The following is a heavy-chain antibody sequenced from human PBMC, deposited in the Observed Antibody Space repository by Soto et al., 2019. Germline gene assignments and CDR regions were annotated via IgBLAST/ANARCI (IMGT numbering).Heavy chain of an antibody. CDR1: GYTFTSYA. J-gene: IGHJ4*02. V-gene: IGHV1-3*01. CDR2: INAGNGNT. D-gene: IGHD2-15*01. CDR3: ARGYCSGGSCSGLVDY. Sequence: GASVKVSCKASGYTFTSYAMHWVRQAPGQRLEWMGWINAGNGNTKYSQKFQGRVTITRDTSASTAYMELSSLRSEDTAVYYCARGYCSGGSCSGLVDYWGQGTLVTVSS.